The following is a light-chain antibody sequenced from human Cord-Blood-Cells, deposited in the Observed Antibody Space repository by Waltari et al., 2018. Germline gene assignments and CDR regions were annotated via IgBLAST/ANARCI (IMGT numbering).Light chain of an antibody. CDR2: EDN. CDR1: RGSIASNY. J-gene: IGLJ3*02. V-gene: IGLV6-57*01. Sequence: NFMLTQPHSVSESPGKTVTISCTRSRGSIASNYVQRYQQRPGSSPTTVIYEDNQRPSGVPDRFSGSIDSSSNSASLTISGLKTEDEADYYCQSYDSSNQVFGGGTKLTVL. CDR3: QSYDSSNQV.